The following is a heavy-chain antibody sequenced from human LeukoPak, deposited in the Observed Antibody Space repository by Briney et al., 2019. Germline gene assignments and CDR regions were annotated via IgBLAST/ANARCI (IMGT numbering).Heavy chain of an antibody. J-gene: IGHJ4*02. V-gene: IGHV4-4*07. CDR1: GASISSYY. Sequence: SETLSLTCTVSGASISSYYWTWIRQPAGKGLEWIGRMYNSDSPNYNPSLKSRVTTSVDTSKNQVSLRLTSVTAADTAVYYCARESAVAGITALDYWGQGTLATVSS. D-gene: IGHD6-19*01. CDR2: MYNSDSP. CDR3: ARESAVAGITALDY.